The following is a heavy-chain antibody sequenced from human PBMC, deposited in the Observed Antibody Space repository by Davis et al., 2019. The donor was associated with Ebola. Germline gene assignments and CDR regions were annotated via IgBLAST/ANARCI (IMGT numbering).Heavy chain of an antibody. J-gene: IGHJ4*02. V-gene: IGHV1-69*13. CDR1: GGTFGSYA. CDR2: IIPIFGTA. D-gene: IGHD3-22*01. CDR3: ARGGYYYDSSGYYRGLDY. Sequence: SVKVSCKASGGTFGSYAISWVRQAPGQGLEWMGGIIPIFGTANYAQKFQGRVTITADESTSTAYMELSSLRSEDTAVYYCARGGYYYDSSGYYRGLDYWGQGTLVTVSS.